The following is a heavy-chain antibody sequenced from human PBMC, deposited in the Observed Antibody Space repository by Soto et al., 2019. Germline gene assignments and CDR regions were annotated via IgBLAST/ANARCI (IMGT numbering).Heavy chain of an antibody. J-gene: IGHJ4*02. CDR2: IYYSGST. Sequence: SETLSLTCTVSGGSISSYYWSWIRQPPGKGLEWIGYIYYSGSTNYNPSLKSRVTISVDTSKNQFSLKLSSVTAADTAVYYCASQVGWFGELFWGQGTLVTVSS. CDR3: ASQVGWFGELF. CDR1: GGSISSYY. D-gene: IGHD3-10*01. V-gene: IGHV4-59*08.